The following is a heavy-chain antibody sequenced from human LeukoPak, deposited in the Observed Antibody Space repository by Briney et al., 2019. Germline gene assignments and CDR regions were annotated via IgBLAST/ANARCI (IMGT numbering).Heavy chain of an antibody. CDR3: ARDVGDTAMVTEFDY. CDR2: ISAYNGNT. D-gene: IGHD5-18*01. Sequence: ASVKVSCKASGYTFTSYGISWVRQAPGQGLEWMGWISAYNGNTNYAQKLQGRVTMTTDTSTSTAYMELRSLGSDDTAVYYCARDVGDTAMVTEFDYWGQGTLVTVSS. V-gene: IGHV1-18*01. J-gene: IGHJ4*02. CDR1: GYTFTSYG.